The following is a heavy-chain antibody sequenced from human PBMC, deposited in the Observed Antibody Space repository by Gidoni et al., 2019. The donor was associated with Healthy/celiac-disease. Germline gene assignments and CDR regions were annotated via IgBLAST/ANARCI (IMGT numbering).Heavy chain of an antibody. CDR2: SSSSSSTI. CDR3: ARGDTIFGVVTTGLQP. Sequence: EVQLVEPGGALVQHGGSLRLSCAASGLTFSSRSRNWVRQAPGKGLEWVSYSSSSSSTIYYTDSVKGRFTSSRDNAKNSLYLQMNSLRAEDTAVYYCARGDTIFGVVTTGLQPWGQGTLVTVSS. J-gene: IGHJ5*02. V-gene: IGHV3-48*04. CDR1: GLTFSSRS. D-gene: IGHD3-3*01.